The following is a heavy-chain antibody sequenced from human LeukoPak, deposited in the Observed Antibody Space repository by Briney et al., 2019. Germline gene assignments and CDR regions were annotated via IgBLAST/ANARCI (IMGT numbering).Heavy chain of an antibody. J-gene: IGHJ4*02. D-gene: IGHD6-13*01. CDR3: ARGSEAAAGAFDY. CDR1: GFTFRSYG. V-gene: IGHV3-33*01. CDR2: VWYDGNNK. Sequence: GGSLRLSCAASGFTFRSYGMHWVRQAPGNGLEWVAIVWYDGNNKYYADSVKGRFTVSRDNSKDTVSLQLNSLRAEDTAVYYCARGSEAAAGAFDYWGQGALVTVPS.